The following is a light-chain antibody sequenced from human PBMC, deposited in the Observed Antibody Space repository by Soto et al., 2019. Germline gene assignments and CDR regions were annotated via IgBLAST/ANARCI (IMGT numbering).Light chain of an antibody. CDR1: QSVSTW. Sequence: DIQLTQSPSTLSASVGDRVTITCRASQSVSTWLAWYQQKPGRAPRLLIYDVSNLESGVPSRFSGTGYGTEFTLTITSLQPEDFAIYYCQQYDNSRTFGQGTKVDIK. J-gene: IGKJ1*01. V-gene: IGKV1-5*01. CDR2: DVS. CDR3: QQYDNSRT.